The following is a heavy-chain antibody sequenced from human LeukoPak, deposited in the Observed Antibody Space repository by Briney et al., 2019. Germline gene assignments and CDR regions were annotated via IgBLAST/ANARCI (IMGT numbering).Heavy chain of an antibody. V-gene: IGHV4-59*01. D-gene: IGHD4-17*01. CDR3: ARGEVITSTVTTYFDY. CDR2: IYYSGST. J-gene: IGHJ4*02. Sequence: PSETLSPTCTVSGGSISSYYWSWIRQPPGKGLEWIGYIYYSGSTNYNPSLKSRVTISVDTSKNQFSLKLSSVTAADTAVYYCARGEVITSTVTTYFDYWGQGTPVTVSS. CDR1: GGSISSYY.